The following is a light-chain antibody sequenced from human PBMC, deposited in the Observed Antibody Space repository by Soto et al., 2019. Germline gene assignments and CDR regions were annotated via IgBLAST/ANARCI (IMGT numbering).Light chain of an antibody. Sequence: IHMTKSPSSLSASVGDRVTVTRRASQRISSWLAWYQQKPGTAPKLLIYDASSLESGVPSSFSGSGSGTDFTLTISSLEPEDVAVYYCQQRSNWLTFGRGTKVDNK. J-gene: IGKJ4*01. CDR2: DAS. V-gene: IGKV1-5*01. CDR1: QRISSW. CDR3: QQRSNWLT.